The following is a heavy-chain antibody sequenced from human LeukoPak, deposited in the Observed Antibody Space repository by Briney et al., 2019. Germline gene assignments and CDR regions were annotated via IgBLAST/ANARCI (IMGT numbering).Heavy chain of an antibody. V-gene: IGHV3-23*01. J-gene: IGHJ3*02. CDR3: ARSVAGNDAFDI. CDR2: ISGSGGST. Sequence: GGSLRLSCAASGFTFSSYAMSWVRQAPGKGLEWVSAISGSGGSTYYADSVKGRFTISRDKSKNTLYLQMNSLRAEDTAVYYCARSVAGNDAFDIWGQGTMVTVSS. D-gene: IGHD6-19*01. CDR1: GFTFSSYA.